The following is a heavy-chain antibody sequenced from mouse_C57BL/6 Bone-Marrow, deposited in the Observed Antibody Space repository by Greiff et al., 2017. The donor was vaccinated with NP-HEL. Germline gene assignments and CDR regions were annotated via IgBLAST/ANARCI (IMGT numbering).Heavy chain of an antibody. V-gene: IGHV5-16*01. J-gene: IGHJ4*01. Sequence: EVKLVESEGGLVQPGSSMKLSCTASGFTFSDYYMAWVRPVPEKGLEWVANINYDGSSTYYLDSLKSRFIISRDNAKNILYLQMSSLKSEDTATDYCARVPYYAMDDWGQGTSVTVSS. CDR3: ARVPYYAMDD. CDR1: GFTFSDYY. CDR2: INYDGSST.